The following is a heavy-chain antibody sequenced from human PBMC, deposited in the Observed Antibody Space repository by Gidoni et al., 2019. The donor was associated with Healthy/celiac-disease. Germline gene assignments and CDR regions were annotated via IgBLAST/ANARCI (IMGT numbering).Heavy chain of an antibody. Sequence: EVQLVESGGGLVQPGGSLGLSCAASGFTFSSHWMTWVRQAPGKGLEWVANIKEDGSEKYYVDSVKGRFTISRDNAKNSLYLQMNSLRVEDTAVYYCARARGLNVWGQGTTVIVSS. CDR1: GFTFSSHW. V-gene: IGHV3-7*03. J-gene: IGHJ6*02. CDR2: IKEDGSEK. CDR3: ARARGLNV.